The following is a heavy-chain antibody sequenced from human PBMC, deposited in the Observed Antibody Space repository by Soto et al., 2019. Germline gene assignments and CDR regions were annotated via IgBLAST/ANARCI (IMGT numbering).Heavy chain of an antibody. V-gene: IGHV1-46*01. CDR1: GYIFTRHY. Sequence: QVQLVQSGAEVKKPGASVKVSCKASGYIFTRHYIHWVRQAPGQGLEWMGIVNPNGGSPNYAQKFQGRVTMTSDTSTSTVYMEVRSLRPEDTAVFYWARGCAEMATIPDYWGQGMLVTVSS. CDR2: VNPNGGSP. CDR3: ARGCAEMATIPDY. J-gene: IGHJ4*02. D-gene: IGHD5-12*01.